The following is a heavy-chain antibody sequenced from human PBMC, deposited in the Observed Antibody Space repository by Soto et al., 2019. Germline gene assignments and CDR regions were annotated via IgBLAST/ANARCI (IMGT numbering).Heavy chain of an antibody. CDR3: ARSSFTMAGMDV. Sequence: EVQLVESGGGLVQPGGSLRLSCAASGFTFSSYDMHWVRQATGKGLEWVSAIGTAGDTYYPGSVKGRFTISRENAKNSLYLQMNSLRAGDTAVYYCARSSFTMAGMDVWGQGTTVTVSS. CDR1: GFTFSSYD. J-gene: IGHJ6*02. CDR2: IGTAGDT. V-gene: IGHV3-13*01. D-gene: IGHD3-10*01.